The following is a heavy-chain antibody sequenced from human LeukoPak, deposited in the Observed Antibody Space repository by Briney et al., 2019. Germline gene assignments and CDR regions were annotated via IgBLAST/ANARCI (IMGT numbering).Heavy chain of an antibody. D-gene: IGHD3-10*01. J-gene: IGHJ3*02. CDR3: AKAYYGSGSYYIADAFDI. CDR2: ISGSGGST. Sequence: PGGSLRLSCAASGFTFSSYAMSWVRQAPGKGLEWVSAISGSGGSTYYADSVKGRFTISRDNSKNTLYLQMNSLRAEDTAVYYCAKAYYGSGSYYIADAFDIWGQGTMVTVSS. V-gene: IGHV3-23*01. CDR1: GFTFSSYA.